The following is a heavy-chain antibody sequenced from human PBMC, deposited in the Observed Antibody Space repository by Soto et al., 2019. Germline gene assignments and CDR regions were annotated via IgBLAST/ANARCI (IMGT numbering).Heavy chain of an antibody. CDR2: IYYSGST. V-gene: IGHV4-59*01. D-gene: IGHD3-10*01. CDR3: ARVWGGAFDI. J-gene: IGHJ3*02. Sequence: QAQLQESGPGLVKPSETLSLTCTVSGGSISSYYWSWIRQPPGKGLEWIGYIYYSGSTNYNPSLKSRVTISVDTPKNQFSLKLCSVTAAHTVAYYCARVWGGAFDIWGQGTMVTVSS. CDR1: GGSISSYY.